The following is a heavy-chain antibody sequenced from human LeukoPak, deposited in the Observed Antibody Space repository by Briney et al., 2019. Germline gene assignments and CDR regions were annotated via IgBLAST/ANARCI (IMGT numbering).Heavy chain of an antibody. D-gene: IGHD1-1*01. CDR2: ISSSSSTI. V-gene: IGHV3-48*02. CDR1: GFTFSSYN. Sequence: GGSLRLSCAASGFTFSSYNMNWVRQAPGKGLEWLSYISSSSSTIYYADSVKGRFTISRDNAKNSLYLQMNSLRDEDTAVYYCARETGTRSTLGYWGQGTLVTVSS. J-gene: IGHJ4*02. CDR3: ARETGTRSTLGY.